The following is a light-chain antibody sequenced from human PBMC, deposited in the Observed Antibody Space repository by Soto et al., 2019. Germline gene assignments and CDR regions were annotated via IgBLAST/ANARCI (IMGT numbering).Light chain of an antibody. Sequence: EIVLTQSPGTLSLSPGERATLSYRASQTFSSSYLAWYQQKPGQAPRPLIYGASSRATGIPDRFSGSGSGTDFTLTISRVEPEDFAVYYCQQYGSALPYTFGQGTKVDI. J-gene: IGKJ2*01. CDR2: GAS. V-gene: IGKV3-20*01. CDR3: QQYGSALPYT. CDR1: QTFSSSY.